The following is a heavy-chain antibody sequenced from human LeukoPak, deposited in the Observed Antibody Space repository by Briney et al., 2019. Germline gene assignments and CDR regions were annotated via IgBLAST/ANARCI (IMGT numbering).Heavy chain of an antibody. CDR2: ISYDGSKK. V-gene: IGHV3-30*18. Sequence: GRSLRLSCAASGFTFSSYGMHWVRQAPGKGLEWVAVISYDGSKKYYADSVKGRFTISRDNSKNTLYLQMNSLRAEDTAVYYCAKEYSSIVAFDFWGQGTMVTVSS. CDR1: GFTFSSYG. CDR3: AKEYSSIVAFDF. J-gene: IGHJ3*01. D-gene: IGHD5-18*01.